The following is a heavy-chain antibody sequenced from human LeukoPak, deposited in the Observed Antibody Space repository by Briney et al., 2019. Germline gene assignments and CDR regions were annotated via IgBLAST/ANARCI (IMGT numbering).Heavy chain of an antibody. D-gene: IGHD6-13*01. J-gene: IGHJ6*03. CDR1: GYTFTNYG. V-gene: IGHV1-18*01. CDR2: ISAYNGNT. Sequence: ASVKVSCKASGYTFTNYGLSWVRQAPGQGLEWMGWISAYNGNTDYALKLQGRVTMTTDTSTSTAYMELRSLRSDDTAVYYCARGYSSNPNYFYYMDVRGKGTTVTVSS. CDR3: ARGYSSNPNYFYYMDV.